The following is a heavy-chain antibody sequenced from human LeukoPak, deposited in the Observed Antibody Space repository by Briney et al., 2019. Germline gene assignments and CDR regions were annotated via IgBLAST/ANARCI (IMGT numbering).Heavy chain of an antibody. D-gene: IGHD2-15*01. J-gene: IGHJ4*02. CDR1: GGSISSSSYY. V-gene: IGHV4-39*01. CDR3: AGLGYCSGGSCYPGDY. CDR2: IYYSGST. Sequence: SETLSLTCTVSGGSISSSSYYWGWIRQPPGKGLEWIGSIYYSGSTYYNPSLKSRVTISVDTSKNQFSLKLSSVTAADTAVYYCAGLGYCSGGSCYPGDYWGQGTLVTVSS.